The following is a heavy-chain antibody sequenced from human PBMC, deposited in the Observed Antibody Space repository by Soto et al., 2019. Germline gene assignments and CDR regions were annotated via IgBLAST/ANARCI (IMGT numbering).Heavy chain of an antibody. CDR3: ARGGHVVVVTAALDY. V-gene: IGHV1-46*01. CDR1: GHTFTDYY. Sequence: QVQLMQSGAEVKKPGASVKVSCKASGHTFTDYYIHWVRQAPGQGLEWMGTVNPSGGHTTYAQHFLGRVTMTRDTSTSTLYMELTSLRSEDTAVYYCARGGHVVVVTAALDYWGQGTLVTVSS. J-gene: IGHJ4*02. D-gene: IGHD2-21*02. CDR2: VNPSGGHT.